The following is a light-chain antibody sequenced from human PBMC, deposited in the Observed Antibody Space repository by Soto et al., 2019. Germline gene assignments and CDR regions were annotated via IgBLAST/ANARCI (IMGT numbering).Light chain of an antibody. CDR3: SSYAGSNVV. CDR1: SSDVGGYNY. J-gene: IGLJ2*01. CDR2: EVS. Sequence: QSALTQPPSASGSPGQSVTISCTGTSSDVGGYNYVSWYQQHQGKAPKLMIYEVSKRPSGVPDRFSGSKSGNTASLTVSGLQAEDEADYYCSSYAGSNVVFGGGTQLTVL. V-gene: IGLV2-8*01.